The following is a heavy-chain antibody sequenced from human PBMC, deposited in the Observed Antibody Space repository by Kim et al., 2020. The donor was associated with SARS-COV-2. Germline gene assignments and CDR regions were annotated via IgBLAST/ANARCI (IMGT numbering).Heavy chain of an antibody. CDR2: INEDESEK. J-gene: IGHJ4*02. CDR3: ARRIIMGPRLYN. Sequence: GGSLRLSCAASGFTFNNYFMTWVRQAPGKGLEWVANINEDESEKNYVDSVKGRFTISRDNAKNLLFLQMRSLRAEDTAVYYCARRIIMGPRLYNWGQGTLVTVYS. V-gene: IGHV3-7*01. D-gene: IGHD1-26*01. CDR1: GFTFNNYF.